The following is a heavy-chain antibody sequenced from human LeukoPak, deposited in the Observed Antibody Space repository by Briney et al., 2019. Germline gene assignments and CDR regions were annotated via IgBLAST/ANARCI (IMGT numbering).Heavy chain of an antibody. J-gene: IGHJ5*02. D-gene: IGHD3-9*01. CDR3: ARNARYNWFDP. Sequence: SETLSLTCNVSGGSISSYYGSWIRQPPGKGLEWIGYISHSGSSNYNPSLKSRVTISVDTSKDQFSLILSSVTAADTAVYYCARNARYNWFDPWGQGTLVTVSS. CDR1: GGSISSYY. CDR2: ISHSGSS. V-gene: IGHV4-59*01.